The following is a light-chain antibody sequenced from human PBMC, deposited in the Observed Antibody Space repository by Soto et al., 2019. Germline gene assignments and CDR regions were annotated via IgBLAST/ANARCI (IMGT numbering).Light chain of an antibody. CDR3: FSFRTTSTHV. CDR1: NRYIVAYDY. Sequence: HSVLPQPAPLPVSPGQSITISCTGTNRYIVAYDYVDWXQQHPGKDRKPVISEVNYRXSGGXXRFXXSXSGKXXXLDXSGLQVEDEAEYFCFSFRTTSTHVFGTGTKVAV. V-gene: IGLV2-14*01. CDR2: EVN. J-gene: IGLJ1*01.